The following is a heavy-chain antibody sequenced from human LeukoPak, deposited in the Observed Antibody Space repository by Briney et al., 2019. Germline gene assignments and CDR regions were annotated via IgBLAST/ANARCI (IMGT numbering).Heavy chain of an antibody. D-gene: IGHD3-22*01. V-gene: IGHV4-38-2*02. CDR3: ARERSSGYYDSSGVDY. Sequence: PSETLSLTCTVSGYSISSGYYWGWIRQPPGKGLERIGSIYHTGSTYYNPSLKSRITISVDTSKNQFSLKLTSVTAADTAVYYCARERSSGYYDSSGVDYWGQGTLVTVSS. CDR1: GYSISSGYY. J-gene: IGHJ4*02. CDR2: IYHTGST.